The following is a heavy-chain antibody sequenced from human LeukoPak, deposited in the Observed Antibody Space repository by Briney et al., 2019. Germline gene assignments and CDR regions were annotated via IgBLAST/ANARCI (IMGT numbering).Heavy chain of an antibody. Sequence: SVKVSCKASGGTFSSYAISWVRQAPGQGLEWMGGIIPIFGTANYVQKFQGRVTITADKSTSTAYMELSSLRSEDTAVYYCCGTITAAAGTFDYWGQGTLVTVSS. CDR3: CGTITAAAGTFDY. D-gene: IGHD6-13*01. CDR1: GGTFSSYA. V-gene: IGHV1-69*06. CDR2: IIPIFGTA. J-gene: IGHJ4*02.